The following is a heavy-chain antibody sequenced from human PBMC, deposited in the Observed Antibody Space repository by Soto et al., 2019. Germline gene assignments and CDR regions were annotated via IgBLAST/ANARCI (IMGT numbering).Heavy chain of an antibody. Sequence: GGSLRLSCAASGFTFSSYGMHWVRQAPGKGLERVAVIWYDGSNKYYADSVKGRYTISRDDSKNTEYLQMNSLGAEDTAVYYSTRDPLIAVAAYDAFDIWGQGTSVTVSS. J-gene: IGHJ3*02. CDR2: IWYDGSNK. D-gene: IGHD6-19*01. CDR3: TRDPLIAVAAYDAFDI. V-gene: IGHV3-33*01. CDR1: GFTFSSYG.